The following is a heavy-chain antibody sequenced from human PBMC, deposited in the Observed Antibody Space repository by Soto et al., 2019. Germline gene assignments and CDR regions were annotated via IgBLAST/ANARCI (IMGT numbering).Heavy chain of an antibody. CDR1: GGTFSSYA. J-gene: IGHJ5*02. Sequence: SVKVSCKASGGTFSSYAISWVRQAPGQGLEWMGGIIPIFGTANYAQKFQGRVTITADESTSTAYMELSSLRSEDTAVYYCARLFTDYFYCSSTSCYSNWFDPWSQGTLVTVSS. CDR3: ARLFTDYFYCSSTSCYSNWFDP. CDR2: IIPIFGTA. D-gene: IGHD2-2*01. V-gene: IGHV1-69*13.